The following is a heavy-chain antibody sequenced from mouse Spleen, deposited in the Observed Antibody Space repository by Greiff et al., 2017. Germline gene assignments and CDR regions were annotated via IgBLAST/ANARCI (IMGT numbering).Heavy chain of an antibody. CDR1: GFTFSDYY. CDR2: INYDGSGT. V-gene: IGHV5-16*01. D-gene: IGHD4-1*01. CDR3: ARDGRSYAMDY. J-gene: IGHJ4*01. Sequence: EVKLVESGGGLVKPGSSMKLSCTASGFTFSDYYMAWVRQVPEKGLEWVANINYDGSGTYYLDSLKSRFIISRDNAKNILYLQMSSLKSEDTATYYCARDGRSYAMDYWGQGTSVTVSS.